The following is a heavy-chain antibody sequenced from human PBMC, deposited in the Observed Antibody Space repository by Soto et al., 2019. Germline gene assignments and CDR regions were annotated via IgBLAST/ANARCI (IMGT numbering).Heavy chain of an antibody. V-gene: IGHV1-69*13. CDR1: GWTFSSYA. CDR3: ARRIVPKYTSWFDP. J-gene: IGHJ5*02. D-gene: IGHD6-6*01. CDR2: IIPIFGTA. Sequence: SVKVSCKACGWTFSSYAISWVRQAAGQGLEWMGGIIPIFGTANYAQKFQGRVTITADESTSTAYMELSSLRSEDTAVYYCARRIVPKYTSWFDPWGQGTLVTVSS.